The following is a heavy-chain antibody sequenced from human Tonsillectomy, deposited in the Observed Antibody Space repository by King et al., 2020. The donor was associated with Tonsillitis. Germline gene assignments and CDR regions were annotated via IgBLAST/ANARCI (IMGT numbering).Heavy chain of an antibody. D-gene: IGHD5-24*01. CDR1: GYTFTSYW. V-gene: IGHV5-51*01. J-gene: IGHJ2*01. CDR3: ARHQEIATINPWYFDL. Sequence: QLVQSGAEVKKPGESLKISCQGSGYTFTSYWIAWVRQMPGKGLEWMGIIYPGDSDTRYSPSFQGQVTISADKSISTAYLQWSSLQASDTAMYYCARHQEIATINPWYFDLWGRGTLVTVSS. CDR2: IYPGDSDT.